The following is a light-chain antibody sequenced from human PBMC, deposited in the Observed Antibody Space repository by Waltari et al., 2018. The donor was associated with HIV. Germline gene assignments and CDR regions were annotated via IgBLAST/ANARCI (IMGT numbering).Light chain of an antibody. CDR1: SSNIGINT. V-gene: IGLV1-44*01. J-gene: IGLJ3*02. CDR3: ATWDDSLSAWV. CDR2: SND. Sequence: QSVLTQPPSASGTPGQRVTIYCSGSSSNIGINTVSWYQHLPRTAPRLLIYSNDQRPSGVPDRFSGSKSGTSASLAISGLQSEDEADYYCATWDDSLSAWVFGGGAKLTVL.